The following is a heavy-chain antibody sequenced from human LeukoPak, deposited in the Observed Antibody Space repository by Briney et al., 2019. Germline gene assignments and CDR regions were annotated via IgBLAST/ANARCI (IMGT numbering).Heavy chain of an antibody. V-gene: IGHV1-46*01. Sequence: GASVKVSCKASGYTFTNYYMHWVRQAPGQGLEWMGIINPSGGITNYAQKFQGRVTMTRDMSTSTVYMELSSLRSEDTAVYYCARDHLVGATPPPYYFDYWGQGTLVTVSS. D-gene: IGHD1-26*01. CDR3: ARDHLVGATPPPYYFDY. J-gene: IGHJ4*02. CDR2: INPSGGIT. CDR1: GYTFTNYY.